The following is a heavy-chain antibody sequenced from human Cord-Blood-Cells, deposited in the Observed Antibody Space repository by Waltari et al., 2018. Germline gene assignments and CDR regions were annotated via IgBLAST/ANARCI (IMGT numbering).Heavy chain of an antibody. Sequence: QVQLVQSGAEVKKPGASVKVSCKASGYTFTGYYMHWVRQAPGQGLEWMGWINPNSGGTNYAQKFQGRVTMTRDTSISTAYMELSRLRSDDTAVYYCARDFPYSGSRGSIDYWGQGTLVTVSS. J-gene: IGHJ4*02. CDR2: INPNSGGT. CDR3: ARDFPYSGSRGSIDY. D-gene: IGHD6-6*01. V-gene: IGHV1-2*02. CDR1: GYTFTGYY.